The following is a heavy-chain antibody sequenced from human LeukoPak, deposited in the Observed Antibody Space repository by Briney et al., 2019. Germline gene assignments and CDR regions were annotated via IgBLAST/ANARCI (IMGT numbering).Heavy chain of an antibody. Sequence: SETLSLTCTVSGGSMNNYYWSWIRQPAGKGLEWIGRIYTSGNTHYNPSLMSRVTMSLDTSKNQFSLNLNSVTAADTAVYYCARVGPDGSYFDYWGQGTLVTVSS. V-gene: IGHV4-4*07. J-gene: IGHJ4*02. CDR1: GGSMNNYY. CDR3: ARVGPDGSYFDY. CDR2: IYTSGNT. D-gene: IGHD1-14*01.